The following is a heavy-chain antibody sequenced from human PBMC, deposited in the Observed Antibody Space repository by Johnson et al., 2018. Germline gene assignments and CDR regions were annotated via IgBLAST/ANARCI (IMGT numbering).Heavy chain of an antibody. J-gene: IGHJ4*02. CDR3: ASDWASGWVLHAYY. V-gene: IGHV3-30*19. D-gene: IGHD6-19*01. Sequence: QVQLVESGGGVVQPGRSVRLSCAVSGFSLSSYRIHWVRQAPGKGLDWVAEISYDANNKYYAASVKGRFIISRDNSRNTVYLQMHSLRPEDTALYYCASDWASGWVLHAYYWGKGALVTVSS. CDR1: GFSLSSYR. CDR2: ISYDANNK.